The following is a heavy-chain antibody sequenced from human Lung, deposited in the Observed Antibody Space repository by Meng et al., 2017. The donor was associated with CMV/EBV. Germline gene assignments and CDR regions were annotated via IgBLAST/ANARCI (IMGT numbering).Heavy chain of an antibody. J-gene: IGHJ6*02. CDR1: GFTVSGNY. CDR2: IYSGGST. V-gene: IGHV3-53*01. Sequence: ESXKISCAASGFTVSGNYMNWVRQAPGKGLEWVSVIYSGGSTYYADSVKGRFTISRDNSKNTLYLQMNSLRAEDTAVYYCARDSYGMAVWGQWTTVTVAS. CDR3: ARDSYGMAV.